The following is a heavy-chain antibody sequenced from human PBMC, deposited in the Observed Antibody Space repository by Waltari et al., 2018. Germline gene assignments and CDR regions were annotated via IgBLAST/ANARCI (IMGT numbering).Heavy chain of an antibody. CDR3: ARESAYYYGSGSYYNVSDY. CDR1: GGSISSSNW. V-gene: IGHV4-4*02. CDR2: IYHRGGT. D-gene: IGHD3-10*01. J-gene: IGHJ4*02. Sequence: QVQLQESGPGLVKPSGTLSLTCAVSGGSISSSNWWSWVRQPPGKGLEWIGEIYHRGGTNYNPSLKSRVTISVDKSKNQFSLKLSSVTAADTAVYYCARESAYYYGSGSYYNVSDYWGQGTLVTVSS.